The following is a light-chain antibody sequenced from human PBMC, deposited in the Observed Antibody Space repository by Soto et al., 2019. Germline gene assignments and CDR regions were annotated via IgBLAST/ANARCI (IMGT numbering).Light chain of an antibody. CDR1: SSDVGGYNY. Sequence: QSVLTQPRSVSGSPGQSVTISCTGTSSDVGGYNYVSWYLQHPGKAPKVMIYDVSMRPSGVPDRFSGSKSGNTASLTISGLQSGDEADYYCCSFAGNYIYVFGTGTKVTVL. CDR2: DVS. V-gene: IGLV2-11*01. CDR3: CSFAGNYIYV. J-gene: IGLJ1*01.